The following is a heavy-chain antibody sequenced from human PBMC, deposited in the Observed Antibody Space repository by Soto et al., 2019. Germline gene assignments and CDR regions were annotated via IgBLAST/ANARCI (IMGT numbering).Heavy chain of an antibody. V-gene: IGHV3-30*18. CDR2: VSHHGSKK. Sequence: QVPLVESGGGVVQPARSLRLSCETSGFIFNSYGMHCVRQAPGKGLEWVSVVSHHGSKKKYVDSVEGRFTISRDNSKNALYLPMHSMRADYTAVYYCAKDTYYYSSSGYYIFDYWGQGTLVTISS. D-gene: IGHD3-22*01. CDR1: GFIFNSYG. CDR3: AKDTYYYSSSGYYIFDY. J-gene: IGHJ4*02.